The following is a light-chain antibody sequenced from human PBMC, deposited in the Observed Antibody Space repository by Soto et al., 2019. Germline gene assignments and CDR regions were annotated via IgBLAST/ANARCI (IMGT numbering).Light chain of an antibody. CDR1: QSINTY. CDR2: AAS. Sequence: DIQMTQSPSSLSASVGDRVTITCRASQSINTYLNWYHQRPGKAPKVLIYAASSLQSGVPSRFSGSGSGTDFTLTISSLQPDDFATYDCQQSYSTPRTFGQGTKVEIK. CDR3: QQSYSTPRT. V-gene: IGKV1-39*01. J-gene: IGKJ1*01.